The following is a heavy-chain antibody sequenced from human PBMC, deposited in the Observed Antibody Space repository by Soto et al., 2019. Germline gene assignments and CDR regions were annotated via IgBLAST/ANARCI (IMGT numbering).Heavy chain of an antibody. CDR1: GYNFPSYG. J-gene: IGHJ6*02. Sequence: ASVKVSCKASGYNFPSYGISWLRQAPGQGLEWMGCISAYNGNTHYAQKVQGRLTMTTDTSTSTAYMELRSLRSDDTAVYFCARDPQNIMVVPAAYGMDVWGQGTAVTVSS. CDR2: ISAYNGNT. CDR3: ARDPQNIMVVPAAYGMDV. D-gene: IGHD2-2*01. V-gene: IGHV1-18*04.